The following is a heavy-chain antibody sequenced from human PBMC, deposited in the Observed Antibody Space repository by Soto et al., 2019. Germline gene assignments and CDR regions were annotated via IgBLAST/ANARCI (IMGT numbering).Heavy chain of an antibody. V-gene: IGHV3-33*01. J-gene: IGHJ6*02. D-gene: IGHD3-10*01. CDR2: FWFDGSKK. CDR1: GFSFTSYG. CDR3: ARELLYGSGSRNFHYYGMDV. Sequence: PGGSLRLSCAASGFSFTSYGIHWVLQAPGKGLEWVAVFWFDGSKKYYADSVKGRFSVSRDNAKSTLYLEMNSLRVDDTAVYYCARELLYGSGSRNFHYYGMDVWGQGTPVTV.